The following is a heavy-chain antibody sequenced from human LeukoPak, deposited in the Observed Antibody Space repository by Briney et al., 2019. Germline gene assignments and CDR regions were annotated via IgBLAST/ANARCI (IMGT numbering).Heavy chain of an antibody. J-gene: IGHJ4*02. Sequence: PSGTLSLTCAVSGGSISSSNWWSWVRQPPGKGLEWIGEIYHSGSTNYNPSLKSRVTISVDKSKNQFSLKLSSVTAAGTAVYYCARGRGYNDEDYYFDYWGQGTLVTVSS. CDR1: GGSISSSNW. CDR3: ARGRGYNDEDYYFDY. D-gene: IGHD5-24*01. V-gene: IGHV4-4*02. CDR2: IYHSGST.